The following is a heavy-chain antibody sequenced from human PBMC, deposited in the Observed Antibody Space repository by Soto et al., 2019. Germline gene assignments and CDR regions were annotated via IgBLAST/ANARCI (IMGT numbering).Heavy chain of an antibody. J-gene: IGHJ6*02. D-gene: IGHD6-13*01. CDR2: IGTAGDT. V-gene: IGHV3-13*01. CDR1: GFTFSSYD. CDR3: AREKVSSWPRYYYYGMDV. Sequence: PGGSLRLSCAASGFTFSSYDMHWVRQATGKGLEWVSAIGTAGDTYYPGSVKGRFTISRENAKNSLYLQMNSLRAEDTAVYYCAREKVSSWPRYYYYGMDVWGQGTTVTVSS.